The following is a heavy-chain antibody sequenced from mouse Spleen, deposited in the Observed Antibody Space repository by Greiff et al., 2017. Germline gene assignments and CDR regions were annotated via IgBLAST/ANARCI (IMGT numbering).Heavy chain of an antibody. J-gene: IGHJ2*01. CDR3: ARGGYGDGYYDY. V-gene: IGHV1-42*01. CDR2: INPSTGGT. CDR1: GYSFTGYY. Sequence: VQLQQSGPELVKPGASVKISCKASGYSFTGYYMNWVKQSPEKSLEWIGEINPSTGGTTYNQKFKAKATLTVDKSSSTAYMQLKSLTSEDSAVYYCARGGYGDGYYDYWGQGTTLTVSS. D-gene: IGHD2-3*01.